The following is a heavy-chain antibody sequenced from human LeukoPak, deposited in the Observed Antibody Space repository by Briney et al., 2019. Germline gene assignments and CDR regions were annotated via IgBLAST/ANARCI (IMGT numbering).Heavy chain of an antibody. V-gene: IGHV4-39*07. J-gene: IGHJ4*02. D-gene: IGHD3-16*01. CDR1: GGSISSSIYY. CDR3: ARGPTFIDY. Sequence: PSETLSLTCIVSGGSISSSIYYWGWIRQPPGKGLEWIGSIFYSGSTYYNPSLKSRVTISVDTSKNQFSLKLSSVTAADTAVYYCARGPTFIDYWGQGTPVTVSS. CDR2: IFYSGST.